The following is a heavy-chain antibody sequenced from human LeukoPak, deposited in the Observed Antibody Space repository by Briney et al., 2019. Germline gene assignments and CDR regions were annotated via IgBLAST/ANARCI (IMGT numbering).Heavy chain of an antibody. Sequence: SETLSLTCTVSGGSISSYYWSWIRQPPGKGLEWIGYIYYSGSTNYNPSLKSRVTISVDTSKNQFSLRLSSVTAADTAVYYCARVSIVGATFDYWGQGTLVTVSS. CDR3: ARVSIVGATFDY. V-gene: IGHV4-59*01. J-gene: IGHJ4*02. D-gene: IGHD1-26*01. CDR2: IYYSGST. CDR1: GGSISSYY.